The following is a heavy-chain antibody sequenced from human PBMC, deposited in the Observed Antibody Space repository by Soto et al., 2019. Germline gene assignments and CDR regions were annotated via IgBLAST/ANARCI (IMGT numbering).Heavy chain of an antibody. D-gene: IGHD6-19*01. CDR1: GGTFSSYA. J-gene: IGHJ6*02. CDR2: IIPIFGTA. CDR3: ARDPGAVAGTRYYYYGMDV. V-gene: IGHV1-69*13. Sequence: ASVKVSCKASGGTFSSYAISWVPQAPGQGLEWMGGIIPIFGTANYAQKFQGRVTITADESTSTAYMELSSLRSEDTAVYYCARDPGAVAGTRYYYYGMDVWGQGXTVTVYS.